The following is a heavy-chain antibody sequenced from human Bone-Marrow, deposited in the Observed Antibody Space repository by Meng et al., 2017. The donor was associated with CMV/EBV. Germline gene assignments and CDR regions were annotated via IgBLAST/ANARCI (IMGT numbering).Heavy chain of an antibody. V-gene: IGHV1-46*01. J-gene: IGHJ5*02. CDR2: INPSGGST. Sequence: ASVKVSCKASGYTFTGYYMHWVRQAPGQGLEWMGIINPSGGSTSYAQKFQGRVTITADKSTSTAYMELSSLRSEDTAVYYCARVSRVGVPAVIGIGGWFDPWGQGTLVTVSS. CDR1: GYTFTGYY. D-gene: IGHD2-2*01. CDR3: ARVSRVGVPAVIGIGGWFDP.